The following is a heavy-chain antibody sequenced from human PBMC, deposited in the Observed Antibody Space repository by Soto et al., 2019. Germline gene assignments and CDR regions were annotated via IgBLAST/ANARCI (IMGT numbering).Heavy chain of an antibody. CDR2: IYPGDSDT. CDR3: ARRLPSTEFFDI. V-gene: IGHV5-51*01. CDR1: GYSFSNYW. Sequence: PGESLKISCKGSGYSFSNYWIGWVRQMPGKGLEWMGIIYPGDSDTRYSPSFQGQVSISVDKSINTAYLHWSSLKASDTAIFYCARRLPSTEFFDIWGQGTMVTVSS. J-gene: IGHJ3*02. D-gene: IGHD2-15*01.